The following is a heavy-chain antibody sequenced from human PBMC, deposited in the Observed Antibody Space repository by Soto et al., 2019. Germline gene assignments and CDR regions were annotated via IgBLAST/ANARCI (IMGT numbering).Heavy chain of an antibody. J-gene: IGHJ5*02. CDR2: IYHSGST. D-gene: IGHD2-8*01. V-gene: IGHV4-30-2*01. Sequence: QLQLQESGSGLVKPSQTLSLTCAVSGGSISSGDYSWSWIRQPPGKGLEWIGYIYHSGSTYYNPCLKGRATRSVDRSKNQFSRKLSSVTAADTAVYYCARCWMYAPRFDPWSHGTLVTVSS. CDR3: ARCWMYAPRFDP. CDR1: GGSISSGDYS.